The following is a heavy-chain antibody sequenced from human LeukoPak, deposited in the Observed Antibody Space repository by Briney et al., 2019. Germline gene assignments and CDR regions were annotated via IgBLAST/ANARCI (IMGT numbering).Heavy chain of an antibody. CDR3: ARRHGGCGFDY. V-gene: IGHV3-53*01. J-gene: IGHJ4*02. CDR2: IYSGGST. Sequence: PGGSLRLSRAASGFTVSSNYMSWVRQAPGKGLEWVSVIYSGGSTYYADSVKGRFTISRDNSKNTLYLQMNSLRAEDTAVYYCARRHGGCGFDYWGQGTLVTVSS. D-gene: IGHD2-15*01. CDR1: GFTVSSNY.